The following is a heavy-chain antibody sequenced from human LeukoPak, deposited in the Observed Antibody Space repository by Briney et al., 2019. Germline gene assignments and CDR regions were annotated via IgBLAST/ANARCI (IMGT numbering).Heavy chain of an antibody. CDR2: IYYSGST. CDR3: ATLRGASTAVFDS. V-gene: IGHV4-59*11. Sequence: SETLSLTCTVSGGSISSHYWSWIGQPPGKGLEWIGYIYYSGSTNYNPSLKSRVTISVDTSKNQFSLKLSSVTAADTALYYCATLRGASTAVFDSWGQGALVTVSS. J-gene: IGHJ4*02. D-gene: IGHD2-21*02. CDR1: GGSISSHY.